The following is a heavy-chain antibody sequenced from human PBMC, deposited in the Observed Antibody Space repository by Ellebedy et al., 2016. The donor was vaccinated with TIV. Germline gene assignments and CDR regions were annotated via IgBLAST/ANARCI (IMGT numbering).Heavy chain of an antibody. Sequence: PGGSLRLSCEASGFSVSTNYMTWVRQAPGKGLEWVSVIYSANNTHYAESVKGRFSISRDNFKNTIYLQMHGLRAEDTALYYRVRERMPMPTWGQGTLVTVSS. D-gene: IGHD2-2*01. J-gene: IGHJ5*02. V-gene: IGHV3-66*01. CDR3: VRERMPMPT. CDR2: IYSANNT. CDR1: GFSVSTNY.